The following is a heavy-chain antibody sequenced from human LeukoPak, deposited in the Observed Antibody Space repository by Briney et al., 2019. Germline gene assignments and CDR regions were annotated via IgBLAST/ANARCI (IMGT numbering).Heavy chain of an antibody. Sequence: GVSLKISCKGSEYSFSTYWIGWVRQIPGKGLEWMGIIYPADSDTRYSPSFQGQVTISVDKSLSTAYLQWSSLQASDSAMYYCARAGLDFGFGQLDIDYWGQGTLVTVSS. CDR3: ARAGLDFGFGQLDIDY. CDR1: EYSFSTYW. J-gene: IGHJ4*02. D-gene: IGHD3-10*01. CDR2: IYPADSDT. V-gene: IGHV5-51*01.